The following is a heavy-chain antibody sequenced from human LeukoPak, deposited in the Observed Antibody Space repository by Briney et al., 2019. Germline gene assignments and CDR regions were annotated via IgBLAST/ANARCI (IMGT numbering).Heavy chain of an antibody. D-gene: IGHD7-27*01. CDR3: AKDGGLWVSAHWGDS. CDR2: ISAGGGST. V-gene: IGHV3-23*01. Sequence: PGGSLRLSCAASGFTFNNYAMSWVRQAPGKGLEWVSGISAGGGSTYYAESAKGRFTIFRDNSKNTLHLQMNSLRAEDTAVYYCAKDGGLWVSAHWGDSWGRGTLVTVSS. CDR1: GFTFNNYA. J-gene: IGHJ4*02.